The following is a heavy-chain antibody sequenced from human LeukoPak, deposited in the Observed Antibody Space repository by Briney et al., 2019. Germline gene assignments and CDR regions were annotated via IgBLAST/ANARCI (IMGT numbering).Heavy chain of an antibody. D-gene: IGHD3-22*01. CDR1: GYTFTGYY. CDR3: AREVDYYDTSDYFPLGY. J-gene: IGHJ4*02. Sequence: ASVKVSCKASGYTFTGYYMHWVRQAPGQGLERMGWINPNSGGTNYAQKFQGRVAMTRDTSISTAYMELSRLRSDDTAVYYCAREVDYYDTSDYFPLGYWGRGTLVTVSS. CDR2: INPNSGGT. V-gene: IGHV1-2*02.